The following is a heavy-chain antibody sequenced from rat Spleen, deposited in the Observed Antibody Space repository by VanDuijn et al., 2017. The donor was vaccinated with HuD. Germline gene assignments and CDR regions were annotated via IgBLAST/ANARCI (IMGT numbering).Heavy chain of an antibody. V-gene: IGHV3-1*01. J-gene: IGHJ1*01. Sequence: EVQLQESGPGLVKPSQSLSLTCSVTGYSITSNYWGWIRKFPGNKMEWMGYISYSGSTSYNPSLKSRISITRDTSKNQFFLQLNSVTTEDTATYYCARDTYGYYWHFDFWGPGTMVTVSS. D-gene: IGHD2-2*01. CDR1: GYSITSNY. CDR2: ISYSGST. CDR3: ARDTYGYYWHFDF.